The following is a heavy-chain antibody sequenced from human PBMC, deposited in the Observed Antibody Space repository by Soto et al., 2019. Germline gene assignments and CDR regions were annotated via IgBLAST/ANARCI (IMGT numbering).Heavy chain of an antibody. J-gene: IGHJ4*02. Sequence: SETLSLTCTVSGGSISRYYWSWIRQPPGKGLEWIGYIYYSGSTNYNPSLKSRVTISVDTSKNQFSLKLSSVTAADTAVYYCARVKTSAAGTSYYFDYWGQGTLVTVSS. V-gene: IGHV4-59*01. D-gene: IGHD6-13*01. CDR3: ARVKTSAAGTSYYFDY. CDR1: GGSISRYY. CDR2: IYYSGST.